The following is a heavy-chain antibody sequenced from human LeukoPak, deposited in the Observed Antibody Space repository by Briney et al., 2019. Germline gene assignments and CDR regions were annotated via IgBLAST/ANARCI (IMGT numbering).Heavy chain of an antibody. D-gene: IGHD3-22*01. CDR1: GSTFSSYG. CDR3: AKDYYDSSGYFRVPHVFDY. CDR2: IRYDGGNK. Sequence: PGGSLRLSCAASGSTFSSYGMHWVRQAPGKGLECVAFIRYDGGNKYYADSVKGRFTISRDNSKYTLYLQMNTLRADDTAVYYCAKDYYDSSGYFRVPHVFDYWGRGTLVTVSS. J-gene: IGHJ4*02. V-gene: IGHV3-30*02.